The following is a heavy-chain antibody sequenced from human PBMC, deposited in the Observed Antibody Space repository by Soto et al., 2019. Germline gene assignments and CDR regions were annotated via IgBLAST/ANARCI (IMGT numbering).Heavy chain of an antibody. CDR3: ARESRDTYYFDD. CDR2: SHVGPDTP. CDR1: GYTFTSYY. V-gene: IGHV1-46*01. D-gene: IGHD2-21*02. J-gene: IGHJ4*02. Sequence: QVQLAQSGAEVKKPGASLKVSCQASGYTFTSYYIHWVRQAPGQGLEWMVVSHVGPDTPRYAQKFQGRVTMTRDTSTSTVYMELSGLISDDTAVYFCARESRDTYYFDDWGQGTLVTVAS.